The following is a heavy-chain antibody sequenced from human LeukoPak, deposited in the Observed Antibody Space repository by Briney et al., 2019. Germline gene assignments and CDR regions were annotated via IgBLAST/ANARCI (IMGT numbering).Heavy chain of an antibody. D-gene: IGHD2-15*01. V-gene: IGHV4-31*03. J-gene: IGHJ4*02. CDR3: ARGLGYCSGGSCYPAFDY. CDR2: IYYSGST. CDR1: GGSISSGGYY. Sequence: SETLSLTCTVSGGSISSGGYYWSWLRQHPGKGLEWIGYIYYSGSTYYNPSLKSRVTISVDTSKNQFSLKLSSVTAADTAVYCCARGLGYCSGGSCYPAFDYWGQGTLVTVSS.